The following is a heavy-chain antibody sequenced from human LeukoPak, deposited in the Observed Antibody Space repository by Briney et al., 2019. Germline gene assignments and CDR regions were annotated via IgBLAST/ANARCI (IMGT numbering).Heavy chain of an antibody. CDR3: ARVNGLYYYGMDV. D-gene: IGHD2-8*01. CDR2: INSDGSST. Sequence: GGSLRLSCAASGFTFSSYWMHWVRQAPGKGLVWVSRINSDGSSTSYADSVKGRFTISRDNAKNTLYLQMSSLRAEDTAVYYCARVNGLYYYGMDVWGQGTTVTVSS. J-gene: IGHJ6*02. V-gene: IGHV3-74*01. CDR1: GFTFSSYW.